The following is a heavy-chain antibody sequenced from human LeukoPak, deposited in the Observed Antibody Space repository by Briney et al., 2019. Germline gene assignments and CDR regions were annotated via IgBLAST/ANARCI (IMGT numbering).Heavy chain of an antibody. CDR3: ARAEGAYFDY. J-gene: IGHJ4*02. CDR1: GGSTSSYY. Sequence: SETLSLTCTVSGGSTSSYYRSWIRQPAGKGLEWIGRIYTSGSTNYNPSLKSRVTISVDKSKNQFSLKLSSVTAADTAVYYRARAEGAYFDYWGQGTLVTVSS. V-gene: IGHV4-4*07. CDR2: IYTSGST.